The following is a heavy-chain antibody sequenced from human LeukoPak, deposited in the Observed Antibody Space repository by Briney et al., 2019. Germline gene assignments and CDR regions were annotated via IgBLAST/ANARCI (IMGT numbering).Heavy chain of an antibody. J-gene: IGHJ6*02. D-gene: IGHD2-15*01. CDR3: ARLHYCSGGSCNEYYYYYGMDV. CDR2: IYYSGST. V-gene: IGHV4-59*08. CDR1: GGSISSYY. Sequence: SETLSLTCTVSGGSISSYYWSWIRQPPGKGLEWIGYIYYSGSTNYNPSFKSRVTISVDTSKNQFSLKLSSVTAADTAVYYCARLHYCSGGSCNEYYYYYGMDVWGQGTTDTVSS.